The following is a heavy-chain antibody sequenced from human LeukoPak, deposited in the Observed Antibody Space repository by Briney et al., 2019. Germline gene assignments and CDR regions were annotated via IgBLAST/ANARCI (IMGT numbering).Heavy chain of an antibody. CDR2: IRKDGNDE. CDR1: GFTFNAYA. Sequence: GGSLRLSCAASGFTFNAYAIHWVRQAPGKGLEWVAFIRKDGNDEKYADSVKGRFTISRDNSKNMVYLQMNNLQTEDTSIYYCAKDRGDYPPYFDHWGQGTLVTVSS. D-gene: IGHD2-21*02. CDR3: AKDRGDYPPYFDH. J-gene: IGHJ4*02. V-gene: IGHV3-30*02.